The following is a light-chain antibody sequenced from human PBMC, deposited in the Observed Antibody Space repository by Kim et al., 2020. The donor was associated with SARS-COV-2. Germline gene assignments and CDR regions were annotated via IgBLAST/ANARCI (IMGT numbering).Light chain of an antibody. Sequence: QAVVTQEPSLTVSPGGTVTLTCGSSTGSVTRDQYPYWIQQKPGQAPRTLIFDTSRRHSWTPARFSGSLLGGRAALTLSGAQPEDEADYYCLLSYRDPRGVFGGGTQLTVL. CDR3: LLSYRDPRGV. CDR2: DTS. V-gene: IGLV7-46*01. CDR1: TGSVTRDQY. J-gene: IGLJ3*02.